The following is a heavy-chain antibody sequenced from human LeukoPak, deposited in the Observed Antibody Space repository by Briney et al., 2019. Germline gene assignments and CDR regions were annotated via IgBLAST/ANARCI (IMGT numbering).Heavy chain of an antibody. D-gene: IGHD2-21*01. CDR3: TRGGGGSFPHY. J-gene: IGHJ4*02. CDR2: IYSGGST. Sequence: ETLSVTCTVSGGSISSYYWSWVRQPPGKGLEWVPDIYSGGSTYYADSVKGRFTISRDNSKNTLYLQMNSLRAEDTAVYYCTRGGGGSFPHYWGQGTLVTVSS. V-gene: IGHV3-53*01. CDR1: GGSISSYY.